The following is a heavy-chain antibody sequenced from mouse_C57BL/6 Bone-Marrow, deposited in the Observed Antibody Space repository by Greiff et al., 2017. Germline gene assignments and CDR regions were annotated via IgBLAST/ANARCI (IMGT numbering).Heavy chain of an antibody. CDR1: GFTFSDYG. CDR2: ISSGSSTI. V-gene: IGHV5-17*01. J-gene: IGHJ3*01. CDR3: AGDGNQFAY. Sequence: EVMLVESGGGLVKPGGSLKISCAASGFTFSDYGMNWVRQAPEKGLEWVAYISSGSSTIYYADTVKGRFPISRDNAKNTRFLQMTSLRSEDTAMYYFAGDGNQFAYWGQGTLVTVSA. D-gene: IGHD2-1*01.